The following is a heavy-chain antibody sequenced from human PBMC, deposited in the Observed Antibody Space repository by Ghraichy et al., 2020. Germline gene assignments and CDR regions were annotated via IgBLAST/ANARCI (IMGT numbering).Heavy chain of an antibody. V-gene: IGHV1-18*01. Sequence: ASVKVSCKASGYTFTSYGISWVRQAPGQGLEWMGWISAYNGNTNYAQKLQGRVTMTTDTSTSTAYMELRSLRSDDPAVYYCAREMLTGTTDEKDYWGQGTLVTGSS. CDR3: AREMLTGTTDEKDY. CDR2: ISAYNGNT. CDR1: GYTFTSYG. D-gene: IGHD1-7*01. J-gene: IGHJ4*02.